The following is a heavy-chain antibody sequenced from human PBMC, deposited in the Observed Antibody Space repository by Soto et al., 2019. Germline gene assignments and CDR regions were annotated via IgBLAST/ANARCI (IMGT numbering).Heavy chain of an antibody. Sequence: GGALRLSCGGSGFTFYKHAMSWVRQAPGEGVGWVSAISGSGGSTYYADSVKGRFTISRDNSKNTLYLQMNSLRAEDAAVYYCAKDRTIYCSGGSCADAFDIWGQGTMVTVSS. V-gene: IGHV3-23*01. CDR3: AKDRTIYCSGGSCADAFDI. D-gene: IGHD2-15*01. J-gene: IGHJ3*02. CDR2: ISGSGGST. CDR1: GFTFYKHA.